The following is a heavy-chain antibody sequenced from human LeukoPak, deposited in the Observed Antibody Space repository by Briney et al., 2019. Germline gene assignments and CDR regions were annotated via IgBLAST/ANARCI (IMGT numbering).Heavy chain of an antibody. J-gene: IGHJ3*02. CDR2: IHSGDRT. D-gene: IGHD3-16*02. Sequence: PGGSLRLSCAASGFIVSSNYMGWVRQAPGKGLEWASLIHSGDRTYYADSVKGRFTISRDNSKNSLYLQMNSLRAEDTAVYYCARGRNVWGSYRHHDAFDIWGQGTMVTVSS. CDR1: GFIVSSNY. CDR3: ARGRNVWGSYRHHDAFDI. V-gene: IGHV3-66*01.